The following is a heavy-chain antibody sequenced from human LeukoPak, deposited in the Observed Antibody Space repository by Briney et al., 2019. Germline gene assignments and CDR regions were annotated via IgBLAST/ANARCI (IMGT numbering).Heavy chain of an antibody. J-gene: IGHJ4*02. CDR1: GFTFSSYA. Sequence: PGRSLRLSCAASGFTFSSYAMLWVRQAPGKGLEWVAVISYDGSNKYYADSVKGRFTISRDNSKNTLYLQMNSLRAEDTAVYYCAKLSITMVRGVIGPFDYWGQGTLVTVSS. V-gene: IGHV3-30*04. CDR3: AKLSITMVRGVIGPFDY. CDR2: ISYDGSNK. D-gene: IGHD3-10*01.